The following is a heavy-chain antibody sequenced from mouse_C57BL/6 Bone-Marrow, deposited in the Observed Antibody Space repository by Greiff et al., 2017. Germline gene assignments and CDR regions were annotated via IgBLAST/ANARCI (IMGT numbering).Heavy chain of an antibody. J-gene: IGHJ3*01. V-gene: IGHV1-19*01. CDR2: INPYNGGT. CDR3: APYYYGSALY. D-gene: IGHD1-1*01. Sequence: EVQLQQSGPVLVKPGASVKMSCKASGYTFTDYYMNWVKQSHGKSLEWIGVINPYNGGTSYNQKFKGKATLTVDKSSSTAYMELNSLTSEDSAVYYCAPYYYGSALYWGQGTLVTVSA. CDR1: GYTFTDYY.